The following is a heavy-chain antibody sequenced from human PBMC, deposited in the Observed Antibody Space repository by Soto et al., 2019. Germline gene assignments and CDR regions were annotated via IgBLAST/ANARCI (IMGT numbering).Heavy chain of an antibody. CDR2: ISTYNGDA. D-gene: IGHD6-6*01. Sequence: ASVKVSCKSSGYTFSTSGISWVRQAPGQGLEWMGWISTYNGDANYAQRIQGRVTMTTDTSTSTTFMELRSLRSDDTAVYYCAREGPRPYYYYGMDVWG. V-gene: IGHV1-18*01. CDR3: AREGPRPYYYYGMDV. CDR1: GYTFSTSG. J-gene: IGHJ6*02.